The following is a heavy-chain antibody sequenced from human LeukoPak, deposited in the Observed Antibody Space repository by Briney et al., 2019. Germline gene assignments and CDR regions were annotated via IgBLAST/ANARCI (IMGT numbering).Heavy chain of an antibody. CDR3: ARALPPGYCSGGSCYGMDV. CDR2: INSDGSGT. J-gene: IGHJ6*02. Sequence: GGSLRLSCAASGFTFSSYGMHWVRQAPGKGLVWVSRINSDGSGTSYADSVKGRFTISRDNAKNTLYLHMNSLRAEDTAVYYCARALPPGYCSGGSCYGMDVWGQGTTVTVSS. V-gene: IGHV3-74*01. CDR1: GFTFSSYG. D-gene: IGHD2-15*01.